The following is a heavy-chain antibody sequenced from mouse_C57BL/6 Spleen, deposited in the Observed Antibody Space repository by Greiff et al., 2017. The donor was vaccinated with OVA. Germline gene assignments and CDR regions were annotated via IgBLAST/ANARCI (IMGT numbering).Heavy chain of an antibody. V-gene: IGHV5-17*01. Sequence: EVQLVESGGGLVKPGGSLKLSCAASGFTFSDYGMHWVRQAPEQGLEWVAYISSGSSTIYYADTVKGRFTISRDNAKNTLFLQRTSLRSEDTAMYYCARPGRGWYFDVWGTGTTVTVSS. J-gene: IGHJ1*03. CDR2: ISSGSSTI. CDR1: GFTFSDYG. CDR3: ARPGRGWYFDV.